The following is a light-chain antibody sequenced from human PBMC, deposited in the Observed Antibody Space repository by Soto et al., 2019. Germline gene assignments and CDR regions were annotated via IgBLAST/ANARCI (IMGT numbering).Light chain of an antibody. CDR2: DVS. V-gene: IGLV2-14*01. J-gene: IGLJ1*01. Sequence: QSALTQAASVSGSPGQSITITCTGTTSDVGRYNYVSWYQQHPGKAPKLIIYDVSNRPSGVSNRLSGSKSGNTASLTISGLQDEDEADYYCNSYTSSSTYVFGTGTKLTVL. CDR3: NSYTSSSTYV. CDR1: TSDVGRYNY.